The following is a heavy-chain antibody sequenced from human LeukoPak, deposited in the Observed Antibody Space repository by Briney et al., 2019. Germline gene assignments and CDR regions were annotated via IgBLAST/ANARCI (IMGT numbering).Heavy chain of an antibody. J-gene: IGHJ4*02. CDR2: IIPIFGTA. D-gene: IGHD3-10*01. V-gene: IGHV1-69*01. Sequence: PGGSLRLSCAASGFTFSSYGMHWVRQAPGKGLEWVGGIIPIFGTANYAQKFQGRVTITADESTSTAYMELSSLRSEDTAVYYCATSIAGYYYGSGPPDDYFDYWGQGTLVTVSS. CDR3: ATSIAGYYYGSGPPDDYFDY. CDR1: GFTFSSYG.